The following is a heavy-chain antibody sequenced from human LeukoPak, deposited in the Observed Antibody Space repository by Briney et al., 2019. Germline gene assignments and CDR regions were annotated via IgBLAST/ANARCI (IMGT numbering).Heavy chain of an antibody. Sequence: PGGSLRLSCAASGFTFSSYSMNWVRQAPGKGLEWVSSISSSSSYIYYADSVKGRFTISRDNSKNTVYLQMNSLRAEDTAVYYCAKAVWGTGDYWGQGTLVTVSS. CDR3: AKAVWGTGDY. CDR2: ISSSSSYI. CDR1: GFTFSSYS. V-gene: IGHV3-21*04. D-gene: IGHD1-1*01. J-gene: IGHJ4*02.